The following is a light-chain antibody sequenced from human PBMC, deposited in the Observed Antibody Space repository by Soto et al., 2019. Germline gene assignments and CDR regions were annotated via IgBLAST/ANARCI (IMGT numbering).Light chain of an antibody. V-gene: IGLV2-8*01. CDR1: SSDVGGYNY. CDR2: EVS. Sequence: QSPLTQPPSASGSPGQSVTISCTGTSSDVGGYNYVSWYQQHPGEAPKLMIYEVSKRPSGVPDRFSGSKSGNTASLTVSGLQAEDEADFYCSSYAGSNNYVFGTGTKLTVL. J-gene: IGLJ1*01. CDR3: SSYAGSNNYV.